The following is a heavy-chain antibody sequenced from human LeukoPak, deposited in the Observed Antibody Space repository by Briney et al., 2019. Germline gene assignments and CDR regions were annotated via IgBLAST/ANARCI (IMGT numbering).Heavy chain of an antibody. CDR1: GSTFTTYA. J-gene: IGHJ4*02. CDR3: ARAINSAWHNIDY. D-gene: IGHD2/OR15-2a*01. Sequence: GRSLRLSCVASGSTFTTYAMHWARQAPGKWLEWVSVISYHGSDKYYGDSVKGRFTISRDNSKNTLYLQMNSLRTEDTAVFYCARAINSAWHNIDYWGQGTLVTVSS. CDR2: ISYHGSDK. V-gene: IGHV3-30*04.